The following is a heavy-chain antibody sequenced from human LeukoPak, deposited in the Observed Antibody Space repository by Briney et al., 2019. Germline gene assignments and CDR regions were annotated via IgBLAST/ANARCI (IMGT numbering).Heavy chain of an antibody. V-gene: IGHV4-31*03. D-gene: IGHD4-11*01. CDR1: GGSISSGGYY. CDR3: AGGLQSNYYYGMDV. CDR2: IYYSGST. J-gene: IGHJ6*02. Sequence: SQTLSLTCTVSGGSISSGGYYWSWILQHPGKGLEWIGYIYYSGSTYYNPSLKSRVTISVDTSKNQFSLKLSSVTAADTAVYYCAGGLQSNYYYGMDVWGQGTTVTVSS.